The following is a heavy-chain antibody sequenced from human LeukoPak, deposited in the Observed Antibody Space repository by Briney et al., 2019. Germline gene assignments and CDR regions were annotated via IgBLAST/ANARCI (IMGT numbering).Heavy chain of an antibody. J-gene: IGHJ5*02. CDR3: ARDRGWPHMVRGVNNWFDP. CDR2: TNAGNGNT. Sequence: ASVKVSCKASGYTFTSYAMHWVRQAPGQRLEWMGWTNAGNGNTKYSQKFQGRVTITRDTSASTAYMELSSLRSEDTAVYYCARDRGWPHMVRGVNNWFDPWGQGTLVTVSS. V-gene: IGHV1-3*01. D-gene: IGHD3-10*01. CDR1: GYTFTSYA.